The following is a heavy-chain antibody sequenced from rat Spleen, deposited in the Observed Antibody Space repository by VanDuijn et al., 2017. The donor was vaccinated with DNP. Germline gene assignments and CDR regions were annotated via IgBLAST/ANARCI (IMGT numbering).Heavy chain of an antibody. D-gene: IGHD1-4*01. CDR1: GFIFSDYY. CDR2: ISYDGGTT. V-gene: IGHV5-20*01. Sequence: EVQLVESGGGLVQPGRSLKLSCVASGFIFSDYYMAWVRQAPTKGLEWVATISYDGGTTYYRDSVKGRLSISRDNAKSTLYLQMNSLRSEDTAAYYCAGRPPPTRGPFDYWGQGVTVTVSS. J-gene: IGHJ2*01. CDR3: AGRPPPTRGPFDY.